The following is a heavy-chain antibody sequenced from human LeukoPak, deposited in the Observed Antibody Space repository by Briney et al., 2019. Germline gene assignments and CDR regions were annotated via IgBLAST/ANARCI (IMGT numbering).Heavy chain of an antibody. CDR3: ARDQEGSIPYCSSISCYAGFWFDP. Sequence: GASVNVSCKASGYTFTGYYMHWVRQAPGQGLEWIGWINPNSGGTNYAQKLQGRVTMITDTSTSTAYMELRSLRSDDTAVYYCARDQEGSIPYCSSISCYAGFWFDPWGQGTLVTVSS. CDR1: GYTFTGYY. CDR2: INPNSGGT. J-gene: IGHJ5*02. V-gene: IGHV1-2*02. D-gene: IGHD2-2*01.